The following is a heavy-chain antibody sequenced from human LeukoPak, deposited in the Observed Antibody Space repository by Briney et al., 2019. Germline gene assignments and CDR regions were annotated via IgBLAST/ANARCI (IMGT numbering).Heavy chain of an antibody. CDR3: ARVRGYCSGGSCYPFDS. V-gene: IGHV3-7*01. D-gene: IGHD2-15*01. Sequence: PGGSLRLSCAASGFTFSSYWMSWVRQAPGKGLEWVANIKQDGSEKYYVGSVKGRFTISRDNAKNSLYLQMNSLRAEDTAVYYCARVRGYCSGGSCYPFDSWGQGTLVSVSS. CDR2: IKQDGSEK. CDR1: GFTFSSYW. J-gene: IGHJ4*02.